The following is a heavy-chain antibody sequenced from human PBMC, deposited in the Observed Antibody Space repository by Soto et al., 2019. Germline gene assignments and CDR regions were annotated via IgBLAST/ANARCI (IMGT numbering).Heavy chain of an antibody. Sequence: ASVKVSCKASGYTFTGYYMHWVRHAPGQGLEWMGWINPNSGGTNYAQKFQGWVTMTRDTSISTAYMELSGLRSDNTAVYYSARDLHCTNGVCNDRNYYYYYGMDVWSQGTTVTVSS. D-gene: IGHD2-8*01. CDR2: INPNSGGT. J-gene: IGHJ6*02. V-gene: IGHV1-2*04. CDR1: GYTFTGYY. CDR3: ARDLHCTNGVCNDRNYYYYYGMDV.